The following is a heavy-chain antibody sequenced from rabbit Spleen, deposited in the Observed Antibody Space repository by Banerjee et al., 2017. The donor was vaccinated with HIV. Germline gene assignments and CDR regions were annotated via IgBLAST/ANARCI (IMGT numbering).Heavy chain of an antibody. Sequence: QQQLVESGGGLVKPGASLTLTCKASGFDLSSYYYMCWVRQAPGKGLEWIGCIFAGDGSTDYTNWVNGRFTISKTSSTVDLKMTSLTAADTATYFCARGSAAMTMVITGFYLGWWGPGTLVTVS. D-gene: IGHD2-1*01. V-gene: IGHV1S43*01. CDR3: ARGSAAMTMVITGFYLGW. J-gene: IGHJ4*01. CDR2: IFAGDGST. CDR1: GFDLSSYYY.